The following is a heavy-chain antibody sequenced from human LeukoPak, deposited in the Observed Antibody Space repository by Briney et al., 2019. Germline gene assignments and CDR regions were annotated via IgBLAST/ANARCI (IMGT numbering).Heavy chain of an antibody. CDR1: GFTFDDYA. J-gene: IGHJ4*02. CDR2: ISWNSGSI. D-gene: IGHD5-18*01. Sequence: PGGSLRLSCAASGFTFDDYAMHWVRQAPGKGLEWVSGISWNSGSIGYADSVKGRFTISRDNAKNSLYLQMNSLRAEDTALYYCASGRGYSYAPHDYWGQGTLVTVSS. V-gene: IGHV3-9*01. CDR3: ASGRGYSYAPHDY.